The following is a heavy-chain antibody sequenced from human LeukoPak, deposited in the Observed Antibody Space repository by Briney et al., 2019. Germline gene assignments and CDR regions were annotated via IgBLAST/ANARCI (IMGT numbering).Heavy chain of an antibody. J-gene: IGHJ6*03. CDR2: IIPFIGTA. CDR1: GGTFSNYA. Sequence: ASVKVSCKASGGTFSNYAISWVRQAPGQGLEWMGGIIPFIGTANYAQKLQGRVTITADESTSTAYMELSSLRSEDTAVYYCGRTRFSNIGVELRDYYYYYMDVWGKGTTVTVSS. V-gene: IGHV1-69*13. D-gene: IGHD1-7*01. CDR3: GRTRFSNIGVELRDYYYYYMDV.